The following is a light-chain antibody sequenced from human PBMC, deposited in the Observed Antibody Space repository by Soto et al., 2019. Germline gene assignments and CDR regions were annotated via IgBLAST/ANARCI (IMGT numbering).Light chain of an antibody. CDR1: QSLLDSDDGNTY. CDR2: TVS. Sequence: DIVMTQTPLSLTVTPGEPASISCRSSQSLLDSDDGNTYLDWYLQKPGQSPQLLIYTVSYRASGVPDRFSGSGSGTDFTLKINRVEAEDVGVYYCMQRIEFPLTFGGGPKVDIK. V-gene: IGKV2-40*01. J-gene: IGKJ4*01. CDR3: MQRIEFPLT.